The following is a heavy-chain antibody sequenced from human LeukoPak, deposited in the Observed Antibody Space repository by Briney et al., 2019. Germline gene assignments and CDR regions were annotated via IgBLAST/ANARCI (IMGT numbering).Heavy chain of an antibody. CDR1: GYTFTTYY. CDR3: ARELGDSSGSA. Sequence: AAVKVSCKASGYTFTTYYLHWVRQAPGQGLEWMGIINPSHNTTNYAQKFQGRVTMTRDTSTSTVYMELSSLRSEDTAVYYCARELGDSSGSAWGQGTMVTVSS. V-gene: IGHV1-46*01. J-gene: IGHJ3*01. D-gene: IGHD3-22*01. CDR2: INPSHNTT.